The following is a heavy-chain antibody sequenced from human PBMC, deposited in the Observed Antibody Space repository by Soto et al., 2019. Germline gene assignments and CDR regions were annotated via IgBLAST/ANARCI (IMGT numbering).Heavy chain of an antibody. CDR3: ARDGGIVGATGGGY. D-gene: IGHD1-26*01. CDR1: GGTFSSYA. CDR2: IIPIFGTA. Sequence: QVQLVQSGAEVKKPGSSVKVSCKASGGTFSSYAISWVRQAPGQGLEWMGGIIPIFGTANYAQKFQGRVTITADESTITGYMEVSRLRSEDTAVYYCARDGGIVGATGGGYWGQGTLVTVSS. J-gene: IGHJ4*02. V-gene: IGHV1-69*01.